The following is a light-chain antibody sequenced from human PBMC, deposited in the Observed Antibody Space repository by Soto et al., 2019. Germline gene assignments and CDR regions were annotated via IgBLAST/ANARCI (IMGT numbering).Light chain of an antibody. CDR2: AAS. CDR3: QQPNSFPLT. J-gene: IGKJ4*01. V-gene: IGKV1-12*01. Sequence: IQMTQSPSYVSASVGDRVTITCRASQGIASWLAWYQQKPGKAPKLLIYAASSLQSGVASRFSGSASATDFPITISSLHPEDFVTYYYQQPNSFPLTFGEGTKVEIK. CDR1: QGIASW.